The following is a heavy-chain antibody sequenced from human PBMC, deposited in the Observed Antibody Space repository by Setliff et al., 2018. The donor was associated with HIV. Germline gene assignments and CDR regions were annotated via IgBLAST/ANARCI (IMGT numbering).Heavy chain of an antibody. V-gene: IGHV4-39*01. CDR3: ARHSGIAALGGLYY. CDR1: GGSISSGGYF. Sequence: PSETLSLTCTVSGGSISSGGYFWSWIRQHPGKGLEWIGYIYYSGITYYNPSLKSRVTISVDTYKNQFSLKLSSVTAAETAVYYCARHSGIAALGGLYYWGQGTLVTVSS. CDR2: IYYSGIT. D-gene: IGHD6-13*01. J-gene: IGHJ4*02.